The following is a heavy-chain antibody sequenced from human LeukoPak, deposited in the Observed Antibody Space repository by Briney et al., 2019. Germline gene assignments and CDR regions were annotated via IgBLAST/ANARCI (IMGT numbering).Heavy chain of an antibody. CDR2: ILHSGST. J-gene: IGHJ3*02. Sequence: PSETLSLTCAVYGGSFSGSYWSWIRQSPGKGLEWIGEILHSGSTTYNPSLKSRVTISIDTSKNQFSLELSSVTAADTAVYYCARGGGDWNDAYQNAFDIWDQGTMGTVSS. V-gene: IGHV4-34*01. CDR3: ARGGGDWNDAYQNAFDI. D-gene: IGHD1-1*01. CDR1: GGSFSGSY.